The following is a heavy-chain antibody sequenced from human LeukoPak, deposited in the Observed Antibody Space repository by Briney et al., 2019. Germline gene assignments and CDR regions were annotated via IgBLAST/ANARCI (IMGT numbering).Heavy chain of an antibody. D-gene: IGHD2-2*01. Sequence: PGGSLRLSCAASGFTFSDYYMSWTRQAPGKGLEWVSYISSSGSTIYYADSVKGRFTISRDNAKNSLNLQMNSLRAEDTAVYYCARFTGEYCSSTSCYVNAFDIWGQGTMVTVSS. CDR2: ISSSGSTI. CDR1: GFTFSDYY. J-gene: IGHJ3*02. CDR3: ARFTGEYCSSTSCYVNAFDI. V-gene: IGHV3-11*01.